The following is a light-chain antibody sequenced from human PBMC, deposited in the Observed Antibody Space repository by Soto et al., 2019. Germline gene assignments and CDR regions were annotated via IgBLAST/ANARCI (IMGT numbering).Light chain of an antibody. CDR3: QHYNSVTFN. CDR1: QDIKKY. CDR2: GAS. V-gene: IGKV1-33*01. J-gene: IGKJ3*01. Sequence: DIQMTQSPSSLSASVGDRVTITCQASQDIKKYLNWYQQKPGKAPKLLISGASSLETGVPSRFSGSGSGIHFTFTITSLPPKATATYSCQHYNSVTFNFGPGTKVDI.